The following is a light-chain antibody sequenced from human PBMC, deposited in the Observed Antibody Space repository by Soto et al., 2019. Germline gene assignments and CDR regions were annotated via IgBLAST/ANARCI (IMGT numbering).Light chain of an antibody. J-gene: IGKJ2*01. CDR3: QHYGGYPYT. CDR1: QSISDW. V-gene: IGKV1-5*03. CDR2: KAS. Sequence: DIQMTQSPSTLSASVGDRVTITCRASQSISDWLAWYQQKPGKAPKLLIYKASSSEPGVPSRFSGSGSGTEFTLTISSLQPDDFATYYCQHYGGYPYTFGLGTKLEIK.